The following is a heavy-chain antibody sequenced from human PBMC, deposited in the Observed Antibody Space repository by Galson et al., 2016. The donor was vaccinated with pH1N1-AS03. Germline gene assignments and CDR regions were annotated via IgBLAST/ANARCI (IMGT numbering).Heavy chain of an antibody. CDR3: ATAGRKNMNYFDNSGS. CDR2: IIVIIGFA. V-gene: IGHV1-8*01. CDR1: GCTLSSYN. J-gene: IGHJ5*02. D-gene: IGHD6-19*01. Sequence: SVKVSCKASGCTLSSYNIGWVRQAPGQRLEWMGGIIVIIGFATYAQKFQGRVAMTRNTAITTAYMELSGLTPEDTATYYCATAGRKNMNYFDNSGSWGQGTLVSVSS.